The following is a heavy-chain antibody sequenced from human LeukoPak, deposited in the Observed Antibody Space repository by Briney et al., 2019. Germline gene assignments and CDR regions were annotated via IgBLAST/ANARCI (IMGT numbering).Heavy chain of an antibody. CDR2: ISYDGSNK. J-gene: IGHJ4*02. CDR3: ARDGLIAVAGTPTFDY. D-gene: IGHD6-19*01. Sequence: GRSLRLSCAASGFTFSSCAMHWVRQAPGKGLEWVAVISYDGSNKYYADSVKGRFTISRDNSKNTLHLQMNSLRAEDTAVYYCARDGLIAVAGTPTFDYWGQGTLVTVSS. CDR1: GFTFSSCA. V-gene: IGHV3-30*04.